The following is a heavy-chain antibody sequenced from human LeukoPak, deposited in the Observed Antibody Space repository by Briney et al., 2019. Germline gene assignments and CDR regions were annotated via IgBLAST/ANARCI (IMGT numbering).Heavy chain of an antibody. CDR3: ARAPWIQLWARRGFDY. J-gene: IGHJ4*02. D-gene: IGHD5-18*01. CDR1: GGSFSGYY. CDR2: INHSGST. V-gene: IGHV4-34*01. Sequence: SETLSLTCAVYGGSFSGYYWSWIRQPPGKGLEWIGDINHSGSTNYNPSLKSRVTISVDTSKNQFSLKLSSVTAADTAVYYCARAPWIQLWARRGFDYWGQGTLVTVSS.